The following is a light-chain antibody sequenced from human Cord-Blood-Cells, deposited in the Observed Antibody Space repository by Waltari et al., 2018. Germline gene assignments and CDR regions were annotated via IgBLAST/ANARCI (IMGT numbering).Light chain of an antibody. CDR3: QQRSNWPT. CDR2: DAS. V-gene: IGKV3-11*01. J-gene: IGKJ3*01. CDR1: QSVSSY. Sequence: EIVLTQSPATLSFSPGERATLSCRANQSVSSYLAWYQQKPGQAPRLLIYDASNRATGIPARYSGSGSGTDFTLTISSLEPEDFAVYYCQQRSNWPTFGPGTKVDIK.